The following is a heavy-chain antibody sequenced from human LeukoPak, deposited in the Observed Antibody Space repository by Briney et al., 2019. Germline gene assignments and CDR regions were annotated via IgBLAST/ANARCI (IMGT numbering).Heavy chain of an antibody. CDR2: VSYSGAT. D-gene: IGHD3-10*01. CDR1: GGSINTFY. V-gene: IGHV4-59*01. J-gene: IGHJ4*02. Sequence: SETLSLTCTVSGGSINTFYWSWIRQPPGKGLEWIGDVSYSGATVYSPSLKSRVTILLDTSKKEFSLKLSSATTADTAVYYCARTLRGDYYGSASLDNWGQGTLVTVAS. CDR3: ARTLRGDYYGSASLDN.